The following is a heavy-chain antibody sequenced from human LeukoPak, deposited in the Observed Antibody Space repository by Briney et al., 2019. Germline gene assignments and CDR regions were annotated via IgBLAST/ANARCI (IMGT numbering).Heavy chain of an antibody. CDR1: GFTFSNYW. J-gene: IGHJ3*02. V-gene: IGHV3-7*03. Sequence: PGGTPRLSCAASGFTFSNYWMSWVRQAPGKGLEWVANIKLDGGEKYYVDSVKGRFTISRDNAKNSLYLQMNSLRAEDTAVYYCAKDSLRFLEWFARDAFDIWGQXTMVTVSS. CDR2: IKLDGGEK. D-gene: IGHD3-3*01. CDR3: AKDSLRFLEWFARDAFDI.